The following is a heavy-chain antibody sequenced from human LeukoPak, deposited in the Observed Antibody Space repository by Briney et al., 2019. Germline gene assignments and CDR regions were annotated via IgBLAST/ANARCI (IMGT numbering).Heavy chain of an antibody. Sequence: GGSLRLSCAASGFTFDDHGMGWVRQAPGKGLEWISSITSSSSYIYYADSVKGRFTISRDNSKNTLYLQMNSLRAEDTAVYYCAKGRRNYYDSSGPIDYWGQGTLVTVSS. D-gene: IGHD3-22*01. J-gene: IGHJ4*02. CDR2: ITSSSSYI. CDR1: GFTFDDHG. CDR3: AKGRRNYYDSSGPIDY. V-gene: IGHV3-21*04.